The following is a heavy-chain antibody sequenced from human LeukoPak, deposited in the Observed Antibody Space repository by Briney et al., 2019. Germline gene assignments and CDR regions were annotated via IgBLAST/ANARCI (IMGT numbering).Heavy chain of an antibody. J-gene: IGHJ4*02. Sequence: SQTLSLTCTVSGGSISSGSYYWSWIRQPAGKGREWIGRIYTSGSTNYNPSLKSRVTISVDTSKNQFSLKLSSVTAADTAVYYCARTKTQRAYSGYDSDYWGQGTLVTVSS. CDR1: GGSISSGSYY. CDR3: ARTKTQRAYSGYDSDY. CDR2: IYTSGST. V-gene: IGHV4-61*02. D-gene: IGHD5-12*01.